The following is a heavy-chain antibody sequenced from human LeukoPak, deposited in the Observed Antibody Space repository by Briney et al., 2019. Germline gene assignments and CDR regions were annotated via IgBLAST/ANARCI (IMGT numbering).Heavy chain of an antibody. V-gene: IGHV4-38-2*02. Sequence: SETLPLTCKVSGYSIGRDYYWAWLRQPPGKGLEWIGSIFHTGRTVYNPSYESRLTISMDTSKNEFFLRLNSVTAADTAVYFCARDGGYPTTDEGFDPWGLGTLVTVSS. D-gene: IGHD5-12*01. J-gene: IGHJ5*02. CDR2: IFHTGRT. CDR3: ARDGGYPTTDEGFDP. CDR1: GYSIGRDYY.